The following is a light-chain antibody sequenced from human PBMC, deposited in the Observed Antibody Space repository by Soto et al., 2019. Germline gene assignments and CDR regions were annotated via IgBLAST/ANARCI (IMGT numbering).Light chain of an antibody. CDR3: SSYTSNSAPYV. CDR2: QVS. CDR1: SSDVGGYNY. V-gene: IGLV2-14*01. Sequence: QSALTEPASLSGSPGQSITISCTGTSSDVGGYNYVSWFQQHPGKPPKLLIYQVSHRPSGVSNRFSGSKSGSTASLTISGLQAEDEADYYCSSYTSNSAPYVFGTGTKVTVL. J-gene: IGLJ1*01.